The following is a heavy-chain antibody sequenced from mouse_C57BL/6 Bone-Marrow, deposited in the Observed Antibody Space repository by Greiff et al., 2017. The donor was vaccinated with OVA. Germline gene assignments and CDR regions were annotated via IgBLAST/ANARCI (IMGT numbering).Heavy chain of an antibody. D-gene: IGHD2-4*01. J-gene: IGHJ3*01. Sequence: EVQLQQSGAELVRPGASVKLSCTASGFNIKDYYMHWVKQRPEQGLEWIGRIDPEDGATEYAPKFQGKATMTADTSSNTAYLQLSSLTSEDTAVYYCTPYDYDFAYWGQGTLVTVSA. V-gene: IGHV14-1*01. CDR1: GFNIKDYY. CDR2: IDPEDGAT. CDR3: TPYDYDFAY.